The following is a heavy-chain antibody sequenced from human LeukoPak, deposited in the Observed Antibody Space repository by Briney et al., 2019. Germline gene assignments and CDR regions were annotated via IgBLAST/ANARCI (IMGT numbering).Heavy chain of an antibody. V-gene: IGHV3-21*04. CDR1: GFTFCSYS. D-gene: IGHD6-13*01. Sequence: GGSLRLSCAASGFTFCSYSMNWVRQAPGKGREWVSSISSSSSYIYYADSVKGRFTISRDNAKNSLYLQMNSLRAEDTAVYYCASFSSSSWTTPIDYWGQGTLVTVSS. CDR3: ASFSSSSWTTPIDY. J-gene: IGHJ4*02. CDR2: ISSSSSYI.